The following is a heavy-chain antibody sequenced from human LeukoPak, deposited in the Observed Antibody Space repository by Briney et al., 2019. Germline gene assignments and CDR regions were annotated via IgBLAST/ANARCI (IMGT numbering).Heavy chain of an antibody. CDR1: GYTFTSYD. D-gene: IGHD6-19*01. J-gene: IGHJ4*02. Sequence: ASVKVSCKASGYTFTSYDINWVRQATGQGLEWMGWMNPNSGNTGYAQKFQGRVTITRNTSISTAYMELSRLRSDDTAVYYCARGKWLVSHDYWGQGTLVTVSS. V-gene: IGHV1-8*03. CDR3: ARGKWLVSHDY. CDR2: MNPNSGNT.